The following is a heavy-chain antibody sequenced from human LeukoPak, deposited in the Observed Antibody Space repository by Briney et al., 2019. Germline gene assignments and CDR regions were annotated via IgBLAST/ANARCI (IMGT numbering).Heavy chain of an antibody. Sequence: GGSLRLSCAASGFTFSSYWMSWIRQAPGKGLEWVGFIRSKAYGETADYAASVKGRFTISRDDSKAIAYLQMNSLKPEDTAVYHCTRDRGAYNLYDYWGQGTLVTVSS. CDR1: GFTFSSYW. CDR3: TRDRGAYNLYDY. J-gene: IGHJ4*02. CDR2: IRSKAYGETA. V-gene: IGHV3-49*03. D-gene: IGHD1-1*01.